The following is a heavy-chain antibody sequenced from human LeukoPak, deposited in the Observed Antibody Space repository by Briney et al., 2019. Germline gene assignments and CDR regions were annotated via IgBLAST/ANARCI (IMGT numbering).Heavy chain of an antibody. Sequence: PSETLSLTCTVSGGSISSSSSYWGWLRQPPGMGGEWIGSIYYSGSTYYNPSRKRRITITENTTKNQFSLKVSSVAAADTAVYYCARYESSAYGIDVWGRGTLVTVSS. V-gene: IGHV4-39*01. CDR2: IYYSGST. CDR3: ARYESSAYGIDV. CDR1: GGSISSSSSY. J-gene: IGHJ2*01. D-gene: IGHD3-22*01.